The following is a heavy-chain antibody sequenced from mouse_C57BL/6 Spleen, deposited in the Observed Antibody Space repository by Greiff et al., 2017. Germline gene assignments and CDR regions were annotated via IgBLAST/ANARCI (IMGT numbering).Heavy chain of an antibody. CDR3: ARPYYYGSSPECFAY. Sequence: QVQLQQSGPELVKPGASVKISCKASGYSFTSYYIHWVKQRPGQGLEWIGWIYPGSGNTKYNKKFKGKATLTADTSSSTAYMQLSSLTSEDSAVYYCARPYYYGSSPECFAYWGQGTLVTVSA. D-gene: IGHD1-1*01. CDR1: GYSFTSYY. CDR2: IYPGSGNT. V-gene: IGHV1-66*01. J-gene: IGHJ3*01.